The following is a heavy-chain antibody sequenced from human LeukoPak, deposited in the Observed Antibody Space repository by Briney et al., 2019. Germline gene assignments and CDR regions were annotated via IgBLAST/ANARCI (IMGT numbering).Heavy chain of an antibody. CDR1: GFTFSSYG. V-gene: IGHV3-30*02. Sequence: GGSLRLSCAASGFTFSSYGMHWVRQAPGKGLEWVAFIRYDGSNKYYADSVKSRFTISRDNSKNTLYLQMNSLRAEDTAVYYCAKAGSIAAEGDYWGQGTLVTVSS. CDR2: IRYDGSNK. D-gene: IGHD6-13*01. CDR3: AKAGSIAAEGDY. J-gene: IGHJ4*02.